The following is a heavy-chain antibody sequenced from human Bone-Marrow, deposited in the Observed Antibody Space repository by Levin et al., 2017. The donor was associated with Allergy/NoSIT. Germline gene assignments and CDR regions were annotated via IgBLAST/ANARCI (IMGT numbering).Heavy chain of an antibody. CDR3: ARVGYCSGGSCKPETRSYYYYYMDG. Sequence: SETLSLTCAVSGGSISSSNWWSWVRQPPGKGLEWIGEIYHSGSTNYNPSLKSRVTISVDKSKNQFSLKLSSVTAADTAVYYCARVGYCSGGSCKPETRSYYYYYMDGWGKGTTVTVSS. J-gene: IGHJ6*03. CDR2: IYHSGST. D-gene: IGHD2-15*01. CDR1: GGSISSSNW. V-gene: IGHV4-4*02.